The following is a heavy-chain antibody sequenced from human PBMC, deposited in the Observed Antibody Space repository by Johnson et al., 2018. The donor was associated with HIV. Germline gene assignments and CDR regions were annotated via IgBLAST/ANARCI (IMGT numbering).Heavy chain of an antibody. CDR1: GFTFSDYY. CDR3: ARDAKYYYDSSGYYYEHDAFDI. J-gene: IGHJ3*02. D-gene: IGHD3-22*01. CDR2: ISSTGSTI. V-gene: IGHV3-11*01. Sequence: VQLLESWGGLVKPGGSLRLSCAASGFTFSDYYMSWIRQAPGKGLEWVSYISSTGSTIYYAESVKGRFTISRDNAKNSLYLQMNSLRAEDTAVYYCARDAKYYYDSSGYYYEHDAFDIWGQGTMVTVSS.